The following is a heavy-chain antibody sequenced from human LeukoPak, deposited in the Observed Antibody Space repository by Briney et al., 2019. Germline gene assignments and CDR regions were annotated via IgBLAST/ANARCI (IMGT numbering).Heavy chain of an antibody. Sequence: GGSLRLSCAASGFTFSSYGIHWVRQAPGKGLEWVAFIRYDGRNKYYAESVKGRFTISRDNSKNTLILQMNSLRAEDTAVYYCARGPNYDILTGWRKTHNAFDIWGQGTMVTVSS. CDR3: ARGPNYDILTGWRKTHNAFDI. CDR2: IRYDGRNK. V-gene: IGHV3-30*02. D-gene: IGHD3-9*01. CDR1: GFTFSSYG. J-gene: IGHJ3*02.